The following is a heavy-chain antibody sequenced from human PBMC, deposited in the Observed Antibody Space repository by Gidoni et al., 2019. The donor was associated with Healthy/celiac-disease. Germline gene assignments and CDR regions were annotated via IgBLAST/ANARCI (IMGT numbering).Heavy chain of an antibody. CDR2: IIPIFGTA. D-gene: IGHD6-19*01. CDR3: ARDKTVADAFDI. CDR1: GGTFSSYA. J-gene: IGHJ3*02. V-gene: IGHV1-69*01. Sequence: KVSCKASGGTFSSYAISWVRQAPGQGLEWMGGIIPIFGTANHAQKFQGRVTITADESTSTAYMELSSLRSEDTAVYYCARDKTVADAFDIWGQGTMVTVSS.